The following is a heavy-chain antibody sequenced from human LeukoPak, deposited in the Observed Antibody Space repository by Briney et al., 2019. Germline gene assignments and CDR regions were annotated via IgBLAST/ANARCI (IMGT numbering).Heavy chain of an antibody. Sequence: GGSLRLSCVVCGFTVRTNYMNWVRQAPGKEVGWVSVIYGGGSTYYADYVKDRLTISRDNSKNTLYLQMNSLRVEDTAVYYCAGGLFDMSTPFDYWGQGTLVTVSS. J-gene: IGHJ4*02. V-gene: IGHV3-66*01. CDR3: AGGLFDMSTPFDY. CDR2: IYGGGST. D-gene: IGHD3-9*01. CDR1: GFTVRTNY.